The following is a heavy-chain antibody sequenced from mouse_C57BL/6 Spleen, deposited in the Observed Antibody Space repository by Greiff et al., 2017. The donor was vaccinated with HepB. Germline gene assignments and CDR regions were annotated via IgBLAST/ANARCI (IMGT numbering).Heavy chain of an antibody. V-gene: IGHV1-63*01. Sequence: VQLVESGAELVRPGTSVKMSCKASGYTFTNYWIGWAKQRPGHGLEWIGDIYPGGGYTNYNEKFKGKATLTADKSSSTAYMQFSSLTSEDSAIYYCARGYSNYEGYAMDYWGQGTSVTVSS. J-gene: IGHJ4*01. CDR3: ARGYSNYEGYAMDY. CDR1: GYTFTNYW. CDR2: IYPGGGYT. D-gene: IGHD2-5*01.